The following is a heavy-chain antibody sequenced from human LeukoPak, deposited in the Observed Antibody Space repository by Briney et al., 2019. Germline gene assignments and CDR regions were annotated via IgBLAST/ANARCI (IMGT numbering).Heavy chain of an antibody. CDR3: RYSSSAQYFDY. CDR1: GGTFSSYA. CDR2: IIPIFGTA. D-gene: IGHD6-6*01. Sequence: GASVKVSCKASGGTFSSYAISWVRQAPGQGLEWMGGIIPIFGTANYAQKSQGRVTITADESTSTAYMELSSLRSEDTAVYYCRYSSSAQYFDYWGQGTLVTVSS. V-gene: IGHV1-69*13. J-gene: IGHJ4*02.